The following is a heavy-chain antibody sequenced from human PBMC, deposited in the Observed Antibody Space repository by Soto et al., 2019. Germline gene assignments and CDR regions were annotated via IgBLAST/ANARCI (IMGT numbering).Heavy chain of an antibody. V-gene: IGHV3-53*01. D-gene: IGHD6-19*01. CDR3: ARDLSGYSSGYFDY. Sequence: GGSLRLSCAASGFTVSGNYMNWVRQAPGKGLEWVSVIDSGGSTYYADSVKGRFTISRDNSKNTLYLQMNSLRAEDTAVYYCARDLSGYSSGYFDYWGQGTLVTVSS. CDR1: GFTVSGNY. CDR2: IDSGGST. J-gene: IGHJ4*02.